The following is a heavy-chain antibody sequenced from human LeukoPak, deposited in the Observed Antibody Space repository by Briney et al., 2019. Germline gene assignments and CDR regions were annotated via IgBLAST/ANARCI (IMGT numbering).Heavy chain of an antibody. CDR1: GVTFSSDW. V-gene: IGHV3-7*01. CDR3: ARRYCSGGSCYGDYYGMDV. CDR2: IKQDGSEK. Sequence: GGSLRLSCAASGVTFSSDWMSWGRQAPGKGLEWVASIKQDGSEKYYVDSVKGRFTISRDNAKNSLYLQMGSLRAEDTAVYYCARRYCSGGSCYGDYYGMDVWGQGTTVTVSS. J-gene: IGHJ6*02. D-gene: IGHD2-15*01.